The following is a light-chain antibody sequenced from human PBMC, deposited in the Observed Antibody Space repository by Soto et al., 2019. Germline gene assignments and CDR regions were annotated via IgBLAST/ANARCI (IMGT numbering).Light chain of an antibody. Sequence: PGERATLSCRASQSVTNSLAWYQQQPCQAPRLLIYHASNRATGVPARFSGSGSGTDFTLTISSLEPADFAVYYCQQRRTFGQGTKVEIK. CDR2: HAS. J-gene: IGKJ1*01. CDR1: QSVTNS. CDR3: QQRRT. V-gene: IGKV3-11*01.